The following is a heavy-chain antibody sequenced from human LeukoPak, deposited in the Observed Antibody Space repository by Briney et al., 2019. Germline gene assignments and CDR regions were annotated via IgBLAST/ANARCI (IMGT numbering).Heavy chain of an antibody. CDR2: IYYSGST. CDR1: GGSISSSSYY. D-gene: IGHD3-9*01. Sequence: PSETLSLTCTVSGGSISSSSYYWGWIRQPPGKGLEWIGSIYYSGSTHYNPSLKSRVTISVDTSKNQFSLKLRSVTAADTAVYYCARADILTGYYGYWGQGTLVTVSS. CDR3: ARADILTGYYGY. V-gene: IGHV4-39*07. J-gene: IGHJ4*02.